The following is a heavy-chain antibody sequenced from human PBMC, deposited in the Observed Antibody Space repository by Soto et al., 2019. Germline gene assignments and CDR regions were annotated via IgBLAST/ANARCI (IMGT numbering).Heavy chain of an antibody. D-gene: IGHD3-9*01. V-gene: IGHV1-69*13. CDR1: GGTFSSYA. CDR3: ARALPDYDILTYTYYHYGMDV. CDR2: IIPIFGTA. Sequence: GASVKVSCKASGGTFSSYAISWVRQAPGQGLEWMGGIIPIFGTANYAQKFQGRVTITADESTSTAYMELSSLRSEDTAVYYCARALPDYDILTYTYYHYGMDVWGQGTTVTVSS. J-gene: IGHJ6*02.